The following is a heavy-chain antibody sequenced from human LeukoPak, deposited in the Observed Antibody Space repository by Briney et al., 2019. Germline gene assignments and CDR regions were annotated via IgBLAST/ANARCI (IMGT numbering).Heavy chain of an antibody. Sequence: GGSLRLSCAASGFTFSSFAMSWVRQVPGKGLEWVSAISGSGGSTYYADSVKGRFTISRDNSKNTLYLQMNSLRAEDTAVYYCAKEEVVMVQGPLDYWGQGTLVTVSS. CDR1: GFTFSSFA. CDR2: ISGSGGST. V-gene: IGHV3-23*01. CDR3: AKEEVVMVQGPLDY. J-gene: IGHJ4*02. D-gene: IGHD3-10*01.